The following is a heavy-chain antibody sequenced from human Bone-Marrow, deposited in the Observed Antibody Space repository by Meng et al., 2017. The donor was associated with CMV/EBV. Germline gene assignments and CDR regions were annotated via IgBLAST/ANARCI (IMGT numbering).Heavy chain of an antibody. J-gene: IGHJ5*02. V-gene: IGHV4-59*11. D-gene: IGHD2-2*02. CDR2: TFYSGST. CDR3: ATISYTPPGGFAP. CDR1: GGSIGHHY. Sequence: SETLSLTCTVSGGSIGHHYWSWIRQPPGKGLEWIGYTFYSGSTKYNPSLTSRVTISVDTSKNQFSLKLSSVTAADTAVYYCATISYTPPGGFAPWGQGTLVTVSS.